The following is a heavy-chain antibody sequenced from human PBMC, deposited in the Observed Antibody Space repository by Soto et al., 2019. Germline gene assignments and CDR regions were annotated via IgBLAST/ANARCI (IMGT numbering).Heavy chain of an antibody. CDR1: GFTFSSYA. J-gene: IGHJ6*02. D-gene: IGHD2-21*01. V-gene: IGHV3-23*01. CDR3: AKYIPGVRYSGMDV. CDR2: IGESGTPT. Sequence: GGSLRLSCAASGFTFSSYAMKWVRQAPGKGLEWVSLIGESGTPTYYADSVKGRFTISRDNSGNTLFLEMYSLRAEDTAVFYCAKYIPGVRYSGMDVWGQGTTVTVSS.